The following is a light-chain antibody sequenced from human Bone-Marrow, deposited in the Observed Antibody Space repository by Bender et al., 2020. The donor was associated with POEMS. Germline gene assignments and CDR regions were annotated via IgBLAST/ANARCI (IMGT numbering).Light chain of an antibody. J-gene: IGLJ3*02. CDR3: QSADSSGTYRV. CDR2: KDT. Sequence: SYELTQPPSVSVSPGQTARITCSGDALARQYAYWYQQKPGQAPVLVIYKDTERPSGIPERFSGSSSGTTVTLTISGVQAEDEADYYWQSADSSGTYRVFGGGTKLTVL. CDR1: ALARQY. V-gene: IGLV3-25*03.